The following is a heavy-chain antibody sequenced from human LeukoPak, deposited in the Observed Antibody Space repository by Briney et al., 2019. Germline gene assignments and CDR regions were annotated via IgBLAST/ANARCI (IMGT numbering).Heavy chain of an antibody. CDR2: ISGSGGST. D-gene: IGHD3-10*01. CDR3: AKDLKGYYGSGSYPH. J-gene: IGHJ4*02. V-gene: IGHV3-23*01. Sequence: QPGRSLRLSCAASGFTFSSYAMSWVRQAPGKGLEWVSAISGSGGSTFYTDSVKGRFTISRDNSKNTLYLQMNSLRAEDTAVYYCAKDLKGYYGSGSYPHWGQGTLVTVSS. CDR1: GFTFSSYA.